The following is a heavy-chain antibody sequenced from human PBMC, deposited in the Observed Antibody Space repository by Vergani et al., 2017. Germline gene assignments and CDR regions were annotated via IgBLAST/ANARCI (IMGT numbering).Heavy chain of an antibody. CDR3: ARVLGMATMPYYYYYMDV. D-gene: IGHD5-24*01. CDR1: GGTFSSYA. V-gene: IGHV1-69*01. Sequence: QVQLVQSGAEVKKPGSSVKVSCKASGGTFSSYAISWVRQAPGQGLEWMGGIIPIFGTANYAQKFQGRVTITADESTSTAYMELSSLRSEDTAVYYCARVLGMATMPYYYYYMDVWGKGTTVTVSS. J-gene: IGHJ6*03. CDR2: IIPIFGTA.